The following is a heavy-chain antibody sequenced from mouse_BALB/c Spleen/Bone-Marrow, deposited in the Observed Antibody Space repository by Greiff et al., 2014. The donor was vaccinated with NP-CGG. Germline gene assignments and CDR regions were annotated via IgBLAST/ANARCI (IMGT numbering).Heavy chain of an antibody. D-gene: IGHD2-4*01. J-gene: IGHJ4*01. CDR2: ISNGGGST. CDR3: ARGLRGYAMDY. Sequence: EVQLVESGGGLVQPGGSLKLSCAASGFTFSSYTMSWVRQTPEKRLERVAYISNGGGSTYYPDTVKGRFTISRDNAKNTLYLQMSSLKSEDTAMYYCARGLRGYAMDYWGQGTSVTVSS. CDR1: GFTFSSYT. V-gene: IGHV5-12-2*01.